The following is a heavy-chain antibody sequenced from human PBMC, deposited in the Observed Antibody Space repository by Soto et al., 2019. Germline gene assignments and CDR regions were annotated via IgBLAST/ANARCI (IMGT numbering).Heavy chain of an antibody. CDR3: ARYHSSSWYLDYYYGMYV. V-gene: IGHV4-59*08. D-gene: IGHD6-13*01. Sequence: PSETLSLTCTVSGGSISSYYWSCIRQPPGKGLEWIGYIYYSGSTNYNPSLKSRVTISVDTSKNQFSLKLSSVTAADTAVYYCARYHSSSWYLDYYYGMYVWGQGTTVTVSS. J-gene: IGHJ6*02. CDR2: IYYSGST. CDR1: GGSISSYY.